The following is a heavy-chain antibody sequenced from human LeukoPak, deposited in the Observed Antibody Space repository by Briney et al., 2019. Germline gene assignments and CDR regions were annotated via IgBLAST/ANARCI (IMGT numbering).Heavy chain of an antibody. D-gene: IGHD2-15*01. Sequence: SQTLSLTCTVSGGSISSGGYYWSWIRQHPGKGLEWIGYIYYSGSTYYNPSLKSRVTISVDTSKNQFSLKLSSVTAADTAVYYCARAPYCSGGSCYFGGWFDPWGQGTLVTVSS. J-gene: IGHJ5*02. CDR2: IYYSGST. V-gene: IGHV4-31*03. CDR3: ARAPYCSGGSCYFGGWFDP. CDR1: GGSISSGGYY.